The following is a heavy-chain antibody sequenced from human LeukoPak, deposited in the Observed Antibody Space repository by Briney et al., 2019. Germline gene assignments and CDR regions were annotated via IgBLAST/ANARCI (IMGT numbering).Heavy chain of an antibody. CDR2: INTSGST. CDR1: GGSISGYY. D-gene: IGHD4-17*01. V-gene: IGHV4-4*08. Sequence: PSETLSLTCTVSGGSISGYYWSWFRRPPGKDLGWFGGINTSGSTNYKPSLKSRVTISVDTSKHQFSLKLSSVTAADTAVYYCARRGLGTTPYFDYWGQGTLVTVSS. J-gene: IGHJ4*02. CDR3: ARRGLGTTPYFDY.